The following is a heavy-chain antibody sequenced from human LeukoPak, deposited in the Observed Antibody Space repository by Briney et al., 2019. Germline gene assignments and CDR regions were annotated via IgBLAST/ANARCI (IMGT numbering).Heavy chain of an antibody. D-gene: IGHD2/OR15-2a*01. CDR1: GYTFTSYY. Sequence: ASVKVSCKASGYTFTSYYMHWVRQAPGQGLEWMGIINPSGGSTSYAQKFQGRVTMTRDTSISTAYMELSRLRSDDTAVYYCARADPEADFSAFDIWGQGTMVTVSS. J-gene: IGHJ3*02. V-gene: IGHV1-46*01. CDR3: ARADPEADFSAFDI. CDR2: INPSGGST.